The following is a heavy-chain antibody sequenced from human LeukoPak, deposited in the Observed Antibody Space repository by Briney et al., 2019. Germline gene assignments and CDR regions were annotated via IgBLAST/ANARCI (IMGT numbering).Heavy chain of an antibody. D-gene: IGHD3-22*01. Sequence: PGGSLRLSCAASGFSFSSYAMSWVRQAPGKGLGWVSGISGRGGSKYYADAVKGRFTISRDNSKNTLYLQMNGLRAEDTAVYYYAKDQTRYYDSFDYGGQGTLGTVSA. J-gene: IGHJ4*02. CDR3: AKDQTRYYDSFDY. CDR2: ISGRGGSK. V-gene: IGHV3-23*01. CDR1: GFSFSSYA.